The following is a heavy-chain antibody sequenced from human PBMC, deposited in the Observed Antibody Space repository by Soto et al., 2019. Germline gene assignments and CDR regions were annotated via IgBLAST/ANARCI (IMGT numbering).Heavy chain of an antibody. J-gene: IGHJ4*02. V-gene: IGHV3-30*18. CDR1: GFTFSSYA. CDR3: VKDGQLRYFDWFRDY. Sequence: QVQLVESGGGVVQPGRSLRLSCAASGFTFSSYAMHWVRQAPGKRLEWVAVISYDGSNKYYADSVKGRFTISRDNSKNTLYLQMNSLRAEDTAVYYCVKDGQLRYFDWFRDYWGQGTLVTVSS. CDR2: ISYDGSNK. D-gene: IGHD3-9*01.